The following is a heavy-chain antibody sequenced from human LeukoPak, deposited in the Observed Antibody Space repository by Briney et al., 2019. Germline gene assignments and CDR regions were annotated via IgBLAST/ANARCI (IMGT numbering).Heavy chain of an antibody. Sequence: PSETLSLTCDVYGGSFSGYYWSWIRQPPGKGLEWIGEINHSGSTNYNPSLKSRVTISVDTSKNQFSLKLSSVTAADTAVYYCARGKVDNIVVVPAAMEVDYWGQGTLVTVSS. J-gene: IGHJ4*02. CDR3: ARGKVDNIVVVPAAMEVDY. V-gene: IGHV4-34*01. D-gene: IGHD2-2*01. CDR1: GGSFSGYY. CDR2: INHSGST.